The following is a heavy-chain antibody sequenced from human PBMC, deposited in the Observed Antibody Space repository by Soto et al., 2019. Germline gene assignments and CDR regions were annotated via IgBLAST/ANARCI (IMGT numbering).Heavy chain of an antibody. CDR1: GGTFSRHS. V-gene: IGHV1-69*01. J-gene: IGHJ4*02. D-gene: IGHD3-10*01. Sequence: QVQMVQSGAEVKKPGSSARVSCKVSGGTFSRHSISWVRQAPGQGLEWMGGIIPIFDATQYAQKFQGRLTITAADSTTTFHMDLTGLTPEDTAIYYCARDLTSVRGSWGQGTLVTVS. CDR2: IIPIFDAT. CDR3: ARDLTSVRGS.